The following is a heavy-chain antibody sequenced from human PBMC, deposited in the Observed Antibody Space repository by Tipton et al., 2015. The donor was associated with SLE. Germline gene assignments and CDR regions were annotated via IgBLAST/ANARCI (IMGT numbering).Heavy chain of an antibody. CDR3: AGKTGAFDI. J-gene: IGHJ3*02. CDR2: IHSSGTT. CDR1: GVSISSGTYY. V-gene: IGHV4-61*02. Sequence: TLSLTCSVSGVSISSGTYYWSWIRQPAGKGLEWIGRIHSSGTTNYISSLKSRVTISRDTSLNQFYLNLSSVTAADAAVYYCAGKTGAFDIWGPGTMVSVSS.